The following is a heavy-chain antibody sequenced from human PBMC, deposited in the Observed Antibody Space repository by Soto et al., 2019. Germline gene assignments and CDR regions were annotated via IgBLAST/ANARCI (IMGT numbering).Heavy chain of an antibody. J-gene: IGHJ6*02. V-gene: IGHV4-31*03. Sequence: QVQLQESGPGLVKPSQTLSLTCTVSGGSISSGGYYWSWIRQHPGKGLEWIGYIYYSGSTYYNPSLKSRVTISVDTSKNQFSLKLSSVTAADTAVYYCAREPLGVGTYYYYGMDVWGQGTTVTVSS. CDR2: IYYSGST. CDR3: AREPLGVGTYYYYGMDV. CDR1: GGSISSGGYY. D-gene: IGHD3-16*01.